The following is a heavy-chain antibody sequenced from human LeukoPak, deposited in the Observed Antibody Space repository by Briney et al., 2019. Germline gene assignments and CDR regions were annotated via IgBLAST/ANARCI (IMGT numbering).Heavy chain of an antibody. CDR3: ATTDTDYGDPPFDY. CDR1: GYTFTSYG. D-gene: IGHD4-17*01. CDR2: ISAYNGNT. Sequence: GASVKVSCKASGYTFTSYGISWVRQAPGQGLEWMGWISAYNGNTNYAQKLQGRVTMTTDTSTSTAYMELRSLRSDDTAVYYCATTDTDYGDPPFDYWGQGTLVTVSS. V-gene: IGHV1-18*01. J-gene: IGHJ4*02.